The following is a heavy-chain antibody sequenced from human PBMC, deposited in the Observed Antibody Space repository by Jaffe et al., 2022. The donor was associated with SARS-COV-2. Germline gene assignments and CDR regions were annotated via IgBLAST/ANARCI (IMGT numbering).Heavy chain of an antibody. Sequence: EVQLVESGGGLVQPGGSLRLSCAASGFTFSSYEMNWVRQAPGKGLDWVSYISSSGDSIYYADSVKGRFTISRDNAKNSLYLQMNSLRAEDTAVYYCARVLIGYGGSVHAFDLWGQGTMVTVSS. D-gene: IGHD4-17*01. CDR3: ARVLIGYGGSVHAFDL. J-gene: IGHJ3*01. CDR1: GFTFSSYE. CDR2: ISSSGDSI. V-gene: IGHV3-48*03.